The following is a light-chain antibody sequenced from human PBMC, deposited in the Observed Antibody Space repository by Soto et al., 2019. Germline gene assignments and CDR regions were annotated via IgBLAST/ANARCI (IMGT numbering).Light chain of an antibody. CDR3: QQYGSSPKT. CDR1: QSVSGSY. J-gene: IGKJ1*01. CDR2: GAS. V-gene: IGKV3-20*01. Sequence: EIVLTQSPGTLSLSPGERDTLSCRASQSVSGSYLAWYQQKPGQAPSLLIYGASTRATGIPGRFSGSGSGTDFTLTISRLEPEDFAVYYCQQYGSSPKTFGQGTKV.